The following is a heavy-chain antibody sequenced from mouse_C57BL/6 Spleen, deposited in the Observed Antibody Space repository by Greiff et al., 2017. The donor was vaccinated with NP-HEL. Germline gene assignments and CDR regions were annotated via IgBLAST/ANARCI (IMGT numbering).Heavy chain of an antibody. D-gene: IGHD2-2*01. J-gene: IGHJ3*01. Sequence: EVQLQQSGTVLARPGASVKMSCKTSGYTFTSYWMHWVKQRPGQGLEWIGAIYPGNSDTSYNQKFKGKAKLTAVTSASTAYMELSSLTNEDSAVYYCTRSTTMVTTAWFAYWGQGTLVTVSA. V-gene: IGHV1-5*01. CDR1: GYTFTSYW. CDR3: TRSTTMVTTAWFAY. CDR2: IYPGNSDT.